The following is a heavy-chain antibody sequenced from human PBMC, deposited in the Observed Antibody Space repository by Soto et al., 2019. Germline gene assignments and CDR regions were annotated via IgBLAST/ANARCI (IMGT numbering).Heavy chain of an antibody. CDR3: ARDSGIGYSNSNNWFDP. D-gene: IGHD4-4*01. CDR1: GYTFTSYG. Sequence: ASVKVSCKASGYTFTSYGISWVRQAPGQGLEWMGWISAYNGNTNYAQKLQGRVTMTTDTSTSTAYMELRSPRSDDTAVYYCARDSGIGYSNSNNWFDPWGQGTLVTVSS. V-gene: IGHV1-18*01. CDR2: ISAYNGNT. J-gene: IGHJ5*02.